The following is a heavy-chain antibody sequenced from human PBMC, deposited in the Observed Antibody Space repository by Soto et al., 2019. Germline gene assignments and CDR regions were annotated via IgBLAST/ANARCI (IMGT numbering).Heavy chain of an antibody. CDR1: GFTFSSYS. CDR2: ISSSSSYI. Sequence: PGGSLRLSCAASGFTFSSYSMNWVRQAPGKGLEWVSSISSSSSYIYYADSVKGRFTISRDNAKNSLYLQMNSLRAEDTAVYYCARVAWVGAIRNADDYWGQGTLVTVSS. V-gene: IGHV3-21*01. CDR3: ARVAWVGAIRNADDY. D-gene: IGHD1-26*01. J-gene: IGHJ4*02.